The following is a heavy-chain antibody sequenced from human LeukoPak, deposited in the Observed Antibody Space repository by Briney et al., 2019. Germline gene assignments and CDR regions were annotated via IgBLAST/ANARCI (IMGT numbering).Heavy chain of an antibody. CDR2: IYYSGST. CDR1: GGSISSYY. Sequence: SETLSLTRTVSGGSISSYYWSWIRQPPGEGLEWIGYIYYSGSTNYNPSLKSRVTISVDTSKSQFSLKLSSVTAADTAVYYCARAIAARPNWFDPWGQGTLVTVSS. D-gene: IGHD6-6*01. J-gene: IGHJ5*02. CDR3: ARAIAARPNWFDP. V-gene: IGHV4-59*01.